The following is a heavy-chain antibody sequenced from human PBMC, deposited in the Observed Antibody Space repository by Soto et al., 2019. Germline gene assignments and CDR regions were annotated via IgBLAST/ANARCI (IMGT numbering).Heavy chain of an antibody. J-gene: IGHJ5*02. CDR1: GGSISSSSYY. D-gene: IGHD2-15*01. V-gene: IGHV4-39*01. Sequence: QLQLQESGPGLVKPSETLSLTCTVSGGSISSSSYYWGWIRQPPGKGLEGIGSIYYSGSTYYNPSLKSRVTISVDTSKNQFSLKLSSVTAADTAVYYCARRAVVVAAARGNWFDPWGQGTLVTVSS. CDR3: ARRAVVVAAARGNWFDP. CDR2: IYYSGST.